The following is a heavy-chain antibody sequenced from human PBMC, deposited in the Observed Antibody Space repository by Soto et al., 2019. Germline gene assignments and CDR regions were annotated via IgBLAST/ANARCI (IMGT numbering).Heavy chain of an antibody. CDR2: INAGNGNT. CDR3: ARDATQVVPAAMYTWFDP. D-gene: IGHD2-2*01. CDR1: GYTFTSYA. V-gene: IGHV1-3*01. Sequence: ASVKVSCKASGYTFTSYAMHWVRQAPGQRLEWMGWINAGNGNTKYSQKFQGRVTITRDTSASTAYMELSSLRSEDTAVYYCARDATQVVPAAMYTWFDPWGQGTLVTVSS. J-gene: IGHJ5*02.